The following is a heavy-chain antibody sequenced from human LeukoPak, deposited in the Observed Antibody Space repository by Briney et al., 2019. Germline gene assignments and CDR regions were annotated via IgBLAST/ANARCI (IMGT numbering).Heavy chain of an antibody. V-gene: IGHV4-39*01. CDR2: IYYSGST. CDR3: ARLGTKTPRITMVRGVMAWFDP. Sequence: SETLSLTCTVSGGSISSSSYYWGWIRQPPGKGLEWIASIYYSGSTYYNPSLKSRVTISVDTSKNQFSLKLSSVTAADTAVYYCARLGTKTPRITMVRGVMAWFDPWGQGILVTVSA. D-gene: IGHD3-10*01. CDR1: GGSISSSSYY. J-gene: IGHJ5*02.